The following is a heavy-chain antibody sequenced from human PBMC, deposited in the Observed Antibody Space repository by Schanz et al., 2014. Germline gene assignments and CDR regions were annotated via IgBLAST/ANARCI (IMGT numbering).Heavy chain of an antibody. CDR1: GGSISSSSYY. J-gene: IGHJ4*02. CDR2: IYASGGT. V-gene: IGHV4-39*01. CDR3: ARRGIGGTYYREPFDY. D-gene: IGHD1-26*01. Sequence: QLQLQESGPGLVKPSETLSLTCTVSGGSISSSSYYWGWIRQPPGKGLEWIGSIYASGGTYYNPSRKGRVTISVDTPKNLFSLRLSSVPAADTAVYFCARRGIGGTYYREPFDYWGQGTLVTVSS.